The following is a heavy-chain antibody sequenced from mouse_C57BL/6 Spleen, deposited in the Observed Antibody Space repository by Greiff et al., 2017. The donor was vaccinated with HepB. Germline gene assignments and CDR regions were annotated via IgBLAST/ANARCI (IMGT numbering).Heavy chain of an antibody. V-gene: IGHV3-6*01. Sequence: EVKLMESGPGLVKPSQSLSLTCSVTGYSITSGYYWNWIRQFPGNKLEWMGYISYDGSNNYNPSLKNRISITRDTSKNQFFLKLNSVTTEDTATYYCARDGNYDPYYFDYWGQGTTLTVSS. CDR2: ISYDGSN. CDR3: ARDGNYDPYYFDY. D-gene: IGHD2-1*01. J-gene: IGHJ2*01. CDR1: GYSITSGYY.